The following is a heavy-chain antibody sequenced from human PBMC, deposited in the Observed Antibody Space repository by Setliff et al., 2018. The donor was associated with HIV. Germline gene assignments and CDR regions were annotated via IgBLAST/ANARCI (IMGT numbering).Heavy chain of an antibody. Sequence: GASVKVSCKASGFTFTSSAVQWVRQARGQRLEWIGWIVVGSGNTNYAQKFQERVTITRDMSTSTAYMELSSLRSEDTAVYYCARSPTTMVRGVIIKVKYFDLWGRGTLVTVSS. D-gene: IGHD3-10*01. CDR2: IVVGSGNT. J-gene: IGHJ2*01. V-gene: IGHV1-58*01. CDR1: GFTFTSSA. CDR3: ARSPTTMVRGVIIKVKYFDL.